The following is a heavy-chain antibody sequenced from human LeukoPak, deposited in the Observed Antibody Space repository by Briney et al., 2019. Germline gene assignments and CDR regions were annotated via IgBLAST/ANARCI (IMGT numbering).Heavy chain of an antibody. D-gene: IGHD6-19*01. Sequence: GGSLRLSCAAFGFTVSSNYMSWVRQAPGKGLEWVSVIYSGGSTYYADSVKGRFTISRDNSKNTLYLQMNSLRAEDTAVYYCARGAEEQWLVKIFQYFDLWGRGTLVTVSS. CDR2: IYSGGST. CDR1: GFTVSSNY. V-gene: IGHV3-53*01. CDR3: ARGAEEQWLVKIFQYFDL. J-gene: IGHJ2*01.